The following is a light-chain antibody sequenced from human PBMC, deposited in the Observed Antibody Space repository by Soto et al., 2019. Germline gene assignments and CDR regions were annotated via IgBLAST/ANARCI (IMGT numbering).Light chain of an antibody. CDR1: QSLLHSNGYNY. V-gene: IGKV2-28*01. Sequence: DIVMTQSPLSLPVTPGEPASISCRSSQSLLHSNGYNYLHWYLQKPGQSPQLLIYLGSNRASGVPDRFSGSESGTDFTLKISRVEAEDVGVYYCMQALQTPSTFGQGTKVDI. J-gene: IGKJ1*01. CDR3: MQALQTPST. CDR2: LGS.